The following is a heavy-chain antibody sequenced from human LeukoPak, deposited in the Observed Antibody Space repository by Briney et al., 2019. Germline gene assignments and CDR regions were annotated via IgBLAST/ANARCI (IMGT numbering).Heavy chain of an antibody. Sequence: PSETLSLTCTVPGGSISSSSYYWGWIRQPPGKGLEWIGSIYYSGSTYYNPSLKSRVTISVDTSKNQFSLKLSSVTAADTAVYYCARHPGSCYEGWCWFDPWGQGTLVTVSS. J-gene: IGHJ5*02. V-gene: IGHV4-39*01. D-gene: IGHD2-15*01. CDR2: IYYSGST. CDR3: ARHPGSCYEGWCWFDP. CDR1: GGSISSSSYY.